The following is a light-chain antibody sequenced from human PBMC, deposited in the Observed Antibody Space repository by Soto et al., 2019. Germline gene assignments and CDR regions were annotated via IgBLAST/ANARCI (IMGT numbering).Light chain of an antibody. J-gene: IGLJ1*01. V-gene: IGLV2-14*01. CDR3: YSYTTSSTYV. CDR2: HVS. CDR1: SSVVGAYNY. Sequence: SVLTQPASVSGSPGQSITTSCTGTSSVVGAYNYVSWYQQHPAKIPKLMIYHVSNRPSGVSDRFSGSKSGNTASLTISGLQAEDEADYYCYSYTTSSTYVFGTGTKVTV.